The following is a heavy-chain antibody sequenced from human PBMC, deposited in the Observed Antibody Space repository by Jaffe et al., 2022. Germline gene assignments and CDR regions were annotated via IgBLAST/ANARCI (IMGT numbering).Heavy chain of an antibody. CDR3: ARQAEMVFNWFDP. D-gene: IGHD2-8*01. CDR2: IYTSGST. J-gene: IGHJ5*02. V-gene: IGHV4-61*02. CDR1: GGSISSGSYY. Sequence: QVQLQESGPGLVKPSQTLSLTCTVSGGSISSGSYYWSWIRQPAGKGLEWIGRIYTSGSTNYNPSLKSRVTISVDTSKNQFSLKLSSVTAADTAVYYCARQAEMVFNWFDPWGQGTLVTVSS.